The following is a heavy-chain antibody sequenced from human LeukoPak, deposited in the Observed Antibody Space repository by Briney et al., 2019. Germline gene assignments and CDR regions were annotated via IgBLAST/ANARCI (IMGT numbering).Heavy chain of an antibody. D-gene: IGHD6-19*01. V-gene: IGHV6-1*01. CDR2: TYYRSKWYY. J-gene: IGHJ4*02. CDR1: GDSVSSNNGA. Sequence: SQTFSLTCDISGDSVSSNNGAWNWIRQSPSRGLEWVGRTYYRSKWYYDYATTLQGRITISPDTSKNQFSLHLSSVTPEDTAVYYCARDLGSSGWYTFDYWGQGVLVTASS. CDR3: ARDLGSSGWYTFDY.